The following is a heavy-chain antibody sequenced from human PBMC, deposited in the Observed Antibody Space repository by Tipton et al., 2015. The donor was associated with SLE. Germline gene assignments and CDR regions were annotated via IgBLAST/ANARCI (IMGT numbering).Heavy chain of an antibody. CDR3: ARDRLGIGWFDP. D-gene: IGHD7-27*01. CDR1: GYSISSGYY. CDR2: IYHSGST. Sequence: LRLSCAVSGYSISSGYYWGWIRQPPGKGLEWIGSIYHSGSTYYNPSLKSRVTISVDTSKNQFSLKLSSVTAADTAVYYCARDRLGIGWFDPWGQGTLVTVSS. J-gene: IGHJ5*02. V-gene: IGHV4-38-2*02.